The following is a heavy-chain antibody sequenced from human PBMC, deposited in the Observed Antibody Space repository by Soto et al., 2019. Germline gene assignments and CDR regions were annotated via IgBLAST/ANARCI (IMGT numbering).Heavy chain of an antibody. CDR1: GYTFTSYG. D-gene: IGHD3-22*01. V-gene: IGHV1-18*01. Sequence: ASVKVSCKASGYTFTSYGISWVRQAPGQGLEWMGWISAYNGNTNYAQKLQGRVTMTTDTSTSTAYMELRSLRSDDTAVYYCARGWDYYDSSGYTSLDAFDIWGQGTMVTVSS. CDR3: ARGWDYYDSSGYTSLDAFDI. J-gene: IGHJ3*02. CDR2: ISAYNGNT.